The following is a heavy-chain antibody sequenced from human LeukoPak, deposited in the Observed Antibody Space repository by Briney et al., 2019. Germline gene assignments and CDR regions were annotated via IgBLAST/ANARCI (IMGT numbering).Heavy chain of an antibody. V-gene: IGHV3-49*04. CDR2: IRSKAYGGTT. Sequence: GGSLRLSCTASGFTFGDYAMSWVRQAPGKGLEWVGFIRSKAYGGTTEYAASVKGRFTISRDDSKSIAYLQMNSLKTEDTDVYYCTRDSVGIVVVGDAFDIWGQGTMVTVSS. J-gene: IGHJ3*02. CDR1: GFTFGDYA. CDR3: TRDSVGIVVVGDAFDI. D-gene: IGHD2-21*01.